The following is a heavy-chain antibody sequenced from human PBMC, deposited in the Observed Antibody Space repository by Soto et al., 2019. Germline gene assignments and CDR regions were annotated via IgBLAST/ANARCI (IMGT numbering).Heavy chain of an antibody. J-gene: IGHJ6*04. CDR2: IYPGDSDT. CDR1: GYTFTNYW. Sequence: GESLKISCKGFGYTFTNYWIGWVRQMPGKGPEWMGIIYPGDSDTKYNPSFQGQVTISADKSITTTYLQWSSLKASDTAIYYCAASIFYYGMDVWGKGTTVTVS. CDR3: AASIFYYGMDV. V-gene: IGHV5-51*01.